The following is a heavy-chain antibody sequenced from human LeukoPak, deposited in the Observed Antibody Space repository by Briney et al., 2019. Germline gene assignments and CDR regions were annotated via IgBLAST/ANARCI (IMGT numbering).Heavy chain of an antibody. CDR2: IYYSGST. Sequence: SETPSLTCTVSGGSLSSSSYYWGWIRQPPGKGLEWIGSIYYSGSTYYNPSLKSRVTISVDTSKNQFSLKLSSVTAADTAVYYCARATIVGATDLPYFDYWGQGTLVTVSS. D-gene: IGHD1-26*01. CDR3: ARATIVGATDLPYFDY. J-gene: IGHJ4*02. V-gene: IGHV4-39*01. CDR1: GGSLSSSSYY.